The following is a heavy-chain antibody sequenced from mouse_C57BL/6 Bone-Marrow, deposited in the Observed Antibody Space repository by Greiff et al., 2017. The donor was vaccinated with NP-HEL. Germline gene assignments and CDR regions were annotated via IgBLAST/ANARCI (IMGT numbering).Heavy chain of an antibody. Sequence: EVKVVESGGGLVQPKGSLKLSCAASGFTFNTYAMHWVRQAPGKGLEWVARIRSKSSNYATYYADSVKDRFTISRDDSQSMLYLQMNNLKTADTAMYYCVRVGGYPTLYYAMDYWGQGTSVTVSS. D-gene: IGHD2-2*01. CDR3: VRVGGYPTLYYAMDY. J-gene: IGHJ4*01. CDR2: IRSKSSNYAT. CDR1: GFTFNTYA. V-gene: IGHV10-3*01.